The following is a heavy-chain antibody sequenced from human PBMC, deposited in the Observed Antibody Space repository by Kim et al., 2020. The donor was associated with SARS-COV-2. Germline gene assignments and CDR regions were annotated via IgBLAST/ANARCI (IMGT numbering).Heavy chain of an antibody. CDR1: GFTFTTSG. J-gene: IGHJ6*01. CDR2: ISYDGSKK. D-gene: IGHD5-18*01. V-gene: IGHV3-33*05. CDR3: ATSSRDTAMVPSYYYGLD. Sequence: GSLRLSCAASGFTFTTSGMHWVRQAPGKGLEWVAVISYDGSKKYFADSVKGRFTISRDNSENTLSLQMNSLRADDTAVYYCATSSRDTAMVPSYYYGLD.